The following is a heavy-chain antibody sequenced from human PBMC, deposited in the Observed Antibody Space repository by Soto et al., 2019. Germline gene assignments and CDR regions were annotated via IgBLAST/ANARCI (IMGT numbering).Heavy chain of an antibody. Sequence: SVKVSCKASGGTFSSYAISWVRQAPGQGLEWMGGIIPIFGTANYAQKFQGRVTITADESTSTAYMELSSLRSEDTAVYYCEGVLEDDFWSGYMDVWGQGTTVTVYS. CDR2: IIPIFGTA. D-gene: IGHD3-3*01. V-gene: IGHV1-69*13. CDR3: EGVLEDDFWSGYMDV. J-gene: IGHJ6*02. CDR1: GGTFSSYA.